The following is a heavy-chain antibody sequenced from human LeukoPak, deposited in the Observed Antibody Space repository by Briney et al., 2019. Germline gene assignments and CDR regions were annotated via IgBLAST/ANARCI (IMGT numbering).Heavy chain of an antibody. CDR1: GFTFDDYG. Sequence: PGGSLRLSCAASGFTFDDYGMSWVRQAPGKGVEWGSVIYSGGSTYYADSVKGRFTISRDNSKNTLYLQMNSLRAEDTAVYYCARDSYYDFWSGYFTRPNYYYYYMDVWGKGTTVTVSS. CDR3: ARDSYYDFWSGYFTRPNYYYYYMDV. CDR2: IYSGGST. D-gene: IGHD3-3*01. V-gene: IGHV3-66*02. J-gene: IGHJ6*03.